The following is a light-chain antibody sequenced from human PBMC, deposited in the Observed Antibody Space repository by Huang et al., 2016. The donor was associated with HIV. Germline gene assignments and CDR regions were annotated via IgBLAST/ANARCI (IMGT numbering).Light chain of an antibody. V-gene: IGKV1-5*03. J-gene: IGKJ2*01. CDR2: QAS. Sequence: DIQMTQSPPTLSASVGDSVNINCRASQSVATWVAWYQQKPGKAPKLLIYQASLLYSGAPSRCSGSRSETEFTLTIADLQPDDSATYYCQQYSTFPMYTFAQGTKLEI. CDR3: QQYSTFPMYT. CDR1: QSVATW.